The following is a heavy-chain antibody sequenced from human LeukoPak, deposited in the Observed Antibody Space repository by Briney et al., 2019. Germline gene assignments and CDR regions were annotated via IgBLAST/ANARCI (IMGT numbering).Heavy chain of an antibody. J-gene: IGHJ4*02. CDR2: ISSSGGTI. D-gene: IGHD2/OR15-2a*01. Sequence: GGSLRLSCAASGFTFSSYEMNWVRQAPGKGLEWLSYISSSGGTIHYADSVEGRFTISRDNAKNTLYLQMNSLRDEDTAVYYCARDWFHAIDYWGQGTLVTVSS. CDR1: GFTFSSYE. V-gene: IGHV3-48*03. CDR3: ARDWFHAIDY.